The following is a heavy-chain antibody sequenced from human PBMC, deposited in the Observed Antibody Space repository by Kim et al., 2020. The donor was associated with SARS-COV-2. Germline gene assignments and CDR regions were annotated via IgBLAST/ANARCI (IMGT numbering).Heavy chain of an antibody. V-gene: IGHV3-9*01. CDR2: ISWNSGSI. CDR3: AKEEYSSGSNWFDP. J-gene: IGHJ5*02. CDR1: GFTFDDYA. Sequence: GGSLRLSCAASGFTFDDYAMHWVRQAPGKGLEWVSGISWNSGSIGYADSVKGRFTISRDNAKNSLYLQMNSLRAEDTALYYCAKEEYSSGSNWFDPWGQGTLVTASS. D-gene: IGHD6-19*01.